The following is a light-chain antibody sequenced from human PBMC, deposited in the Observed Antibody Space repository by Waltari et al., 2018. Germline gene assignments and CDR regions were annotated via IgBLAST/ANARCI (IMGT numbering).Light chain of an antibody. CDR3: QQHNSYPWT. J-gene: IGKJ1*01. CDR2: AAS. V-gene: IGKV1-12*01. CDR1: QGISNW. Sequence: DIQMTQSPSSLYASVGDSVTNTCQASQGISNWLAWYQQKPGKAPKLLIYAASSLQSGVPSRFSGSGSGTEFTLTISSLQPEDFATYYCQQHNSYPWTFGQGTKVEIK.